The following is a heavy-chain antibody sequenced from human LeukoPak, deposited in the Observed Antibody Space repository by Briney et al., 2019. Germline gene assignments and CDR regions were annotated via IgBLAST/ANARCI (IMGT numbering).Heavy chain of an antibody. CDR1: GFTFSSYG. V-gene: IGHV3-33*01. CDR2: IWYDGSNK. CDR3: ARDGSINYYDAGVPDY. J-gene: IGHJ4*02. Sequence: PGRSLRLSCAASGFTFSSYGMHWVRQAPGKGLEWVAVIWYDGSNKYYADSVKGRFTISRDNSKNTLYLQMNSLRAEDTAVYYCARDGSINYYDAGVPDYWGQGTLVTVSS. D-gene: IGHD3-22*01.